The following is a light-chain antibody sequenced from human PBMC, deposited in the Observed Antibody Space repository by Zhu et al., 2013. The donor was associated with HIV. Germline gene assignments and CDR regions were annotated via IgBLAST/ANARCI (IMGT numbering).Light chain of an antibody. CDR3: QQYKTYPQT. V-gene: IGKV1-16*01. Sequence: DIQLTQSPSFLSASIGDRVTISCRASQTISNYLNWFQQKPGKAPKSLIYAASNLQSGVPSRFSATGSGTDFTLTISSLQSEDFATYYCQQYKTYPQTFGQGTKL. J-gene: IGKJ2*01. CDR1: QTISNY. CDR2: AAS.